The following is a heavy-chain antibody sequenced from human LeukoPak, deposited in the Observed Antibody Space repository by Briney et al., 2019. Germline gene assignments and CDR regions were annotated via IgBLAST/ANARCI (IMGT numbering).Heavy chain of an antibody. CDR1: GFTFDDYA. CDR2: ISWNSGSI. V-gene: IGHV3-9*01. Sequence: GRSLRLSCAASGFTFDDYAMHWVRQAPGKGLEWVSGISWNSGSIGYADSVKGRFTISRDNAKNSLYLQMNSLRAEDTALYYCAKGLGSFDYWGQGTLVTLSS. CDR3: AKGLGSFDY. D-gene: IGHD1-26*01. J-gene: IGHJ4*02.